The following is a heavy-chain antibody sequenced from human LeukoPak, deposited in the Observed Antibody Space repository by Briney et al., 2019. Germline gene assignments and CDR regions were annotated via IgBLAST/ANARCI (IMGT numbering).Heavy chain of an antibody. V-gene: IGHV3-30*04. D-gene: IGHD2-15*01. CDR3: AKNGDRGAYCSGGSCYPYYYYNMDV. Sequence: GGSLRLSCAASGFTFSSHALHWVRQAPGKGLEWVAVISYDGSTKYYADSVKGRFTISRDNSKNTLYLQMNSLRAEDTAIYYCAKNGDRGAYCSGGSCYPYYYYNMDVWGKGTTVTISS. J-gene: IGHJ6*03. CDR1: GFTFSSHA. CDR2: ISYDGSTK.